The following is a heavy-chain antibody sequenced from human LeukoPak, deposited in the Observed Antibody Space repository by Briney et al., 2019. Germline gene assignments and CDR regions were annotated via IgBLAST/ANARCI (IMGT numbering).Heavy chain of an antibody. J-gene: IGHJ4*02. V-gene: IGHV4-39*01. CDR1: GGSISSSSYY. D-gene: IGHD6-19*01. Sequence: PSETLSLTCTVSGGSISSSSYYWGWIRQPPGKGLEWIGSIYYSGSTYYNPSLKRRVTISVDTSKNQFSLKLSSVTAADTAVYYCARSTGYSSGWRYFDYWGQGTLVTVSS. CDR3: ARSTGYSSGWRYFDY. CDR2: IYYSGST.